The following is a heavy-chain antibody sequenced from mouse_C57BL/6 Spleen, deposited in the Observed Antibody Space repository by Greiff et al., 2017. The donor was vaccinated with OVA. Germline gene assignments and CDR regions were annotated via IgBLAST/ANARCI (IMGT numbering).Heavy chain of an antibody. CDR3: ARPITTVVATNYAMDY. J-gene: IGHJ4*01. CDR1: GYTFTSYW. D-gene: IGHD1-1*01. Sequence: VQLQQPGTELVKPGASVKLSCKASGYTFTSYWMHWVTQRPGQGLEWIGNINPSNGGTNYNEKFKSKATLTVDKSSSTAYMQLSSLTSEDSAVYYCARPITTVVATNYAMDYWGQGTSVTVSS. V-gene: IGHV1-53*01. CDR2: INPSNGGT.